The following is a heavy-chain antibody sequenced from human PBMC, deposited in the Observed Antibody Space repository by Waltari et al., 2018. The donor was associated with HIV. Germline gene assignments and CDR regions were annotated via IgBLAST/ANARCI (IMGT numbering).Heavy chain of an antibody. Sequence: EVQLVESGGGLVQPGGSLRLSCAASGFTFSNYWMHWVHQAPGKGLVWGSRIYTDGGTARYADSVKGRFTISRDNAKNTLYLQMNSLRAEDTAVYYCARRHSSVGILDSWGQGTLVTVSS. J-gene: IGHJ4*02. CDR3: ARRHSSVGILDS. CDR1: GFTFSNYW. D-gene: IGHD6-19*01. CDR2: IYTDGGTA. V-gene: IGHV3-74*01.